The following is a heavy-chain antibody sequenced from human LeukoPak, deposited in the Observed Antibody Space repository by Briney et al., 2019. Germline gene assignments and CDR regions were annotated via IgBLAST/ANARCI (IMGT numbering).Heavy chain of an antibody. D-gene: IGHD3-16*01. V-gene: IGHV1-46*01. CDR2: LNPSVGST. Sequence: AASVKVSCKASGYTFTGYYMHWVRQAPGQGLEWVGILNPSVGSTTYAQKFQGRVTLTRDTSTSTVYMDLSSLGSEDTAGYYCARGYAPGVSDYWGQGTLVTVSS. CDR3: ARGYAPGVSDY. CDR1: GYTFTGYY. J-gene: IGHJ4*02.